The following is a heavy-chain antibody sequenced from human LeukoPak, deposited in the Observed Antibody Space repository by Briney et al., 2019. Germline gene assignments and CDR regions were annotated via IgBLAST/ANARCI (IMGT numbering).Heavy chain of an antibody. CDR3: ARGDGYCSSTSCYPHMDV. CDR2: IYHSGST. Sequence: SETLSLTCAVSGGSISSGGYSWSWIRQPPGKGLEWIGYIYHSGSTYYNPSLKSRVTISVDRSKNQFSLKLSSVTAADTAVYYCARGDGYCSSTSCYPHMDVWGQGTTATVSS. V-gene: IGHV4-30-2*01. J-gene: IGHJ6*02. CDR1: GGSISSGGYS. D-gene: IGHD2-2*03.